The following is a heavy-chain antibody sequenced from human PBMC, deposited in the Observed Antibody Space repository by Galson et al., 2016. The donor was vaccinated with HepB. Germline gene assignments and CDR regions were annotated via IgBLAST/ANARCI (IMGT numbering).Heavy chain of an antibody. V-gene: IGHV3-48*01. J-gene: IGHJ4*02. D-gene: IGHD3-10*01. CDR3: ACNRRGVFLLDC. CDR2: LPSENNIK. Sequence: SLRLSCAVSGVTFSSLSMNWVRQAPGKGLEWVSYLPSENNIKHYADSVRGRFTISRDNAKNSLNLQMNSLRVEDTAVYYCACNRRGVFLLDCWGQGTLVTVSS. CDR1: GVTFSSLS.